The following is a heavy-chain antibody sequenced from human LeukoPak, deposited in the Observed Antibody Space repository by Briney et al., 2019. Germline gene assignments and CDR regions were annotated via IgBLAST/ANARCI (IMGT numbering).Heavy chain of an antibody. CDR2: ISGSGVST. V-gene: IGHV3-23*01. CDR3: AKGSTFYYDSSVYYFYIDV. D-gene: IGHD3-22*01. J-gene: IGHJ6*03. Sequence: GGSLRLSCAASGFTYSNYAMSWVPQAPGKGLEWVSFISGSGVSTYYADSVKGQFIISRDNSRNTLYLQMDSLRSEDTAVYYCAKGSTFYYDSSVYYFYIDVWGKGTTVTVSS. CDR1: GFTYSNYA.